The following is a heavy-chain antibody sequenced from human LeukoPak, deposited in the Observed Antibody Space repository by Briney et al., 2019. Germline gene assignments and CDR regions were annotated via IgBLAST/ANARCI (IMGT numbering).Heavy chain of an antibody. CDR2: IYYSGST. CDR1: GGSISSGGYY. D-gene: IGHD6-13*01. J-gene: IGHJ4*02. CDR3: ARDNYNGIAAAGDLDY. V-gene: IGHV4-31*03. Sequence: SSQTLSLTCTVSGGSISSGGYYWSWIRQHPGKGLEWIGYIYYSGSTYYNPSLKSRVTISVDTSKNQFSLKLSSVTAADTAVYYCARDNYNGIAAAGDLDYWGQGTLVTVSS.